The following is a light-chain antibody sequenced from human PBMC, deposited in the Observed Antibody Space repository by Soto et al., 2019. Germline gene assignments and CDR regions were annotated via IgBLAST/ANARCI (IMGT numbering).Light chain of an antibody. CDR2: AAS. Sequence: DIQMTQSPSSVSASVGDRVTIICRASEGISNWLAWYQQKPGKAPKLLIYAASSLQSGVPLRFSGSGFGTDFSLTISSLQPEDFETYYCQQAKSFPLTFGGGTKVEFK. V-gene: IGKV1-12*01. J-gene: IGKJ4*01. CDR3: QQAKSFPLT. CDR1: EGISNW.